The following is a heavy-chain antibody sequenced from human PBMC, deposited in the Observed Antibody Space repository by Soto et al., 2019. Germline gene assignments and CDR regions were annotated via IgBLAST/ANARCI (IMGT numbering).Heavy chain of an antibody. CDR3: AKDWRTTVASPEYFQH. V-gene: IGHV3-23*01. J-gene: IGHJ1*01. D-gene: IGHD4-17*01. CDR2: ISGSGDIT. Sequence: EVQLLESGGHLVQPGGSLRLSCAGSAFTFSSYAMSWVRQAPGKGLEWVSAISGSGDITYYADSVKGRFTISRDNSKDTLYLRMDSLRAEDTAIYYCAKDWRTTVASPEYFQHWGQGTLVTVSS. CDR1: AFTFSSYA.